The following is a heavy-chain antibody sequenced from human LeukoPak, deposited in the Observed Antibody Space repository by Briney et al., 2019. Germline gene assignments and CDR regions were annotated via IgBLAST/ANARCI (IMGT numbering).Heavy chain of an antibody. D-gene: IGHD6-13*01. V-gene: IGHV1-46*01. CDR1: GYTFTSYY. CDR3: ARGTGIAAAVTSLFQY. CDR2: INPSGATT. Sequence: GASVTVSCKASGYTFTSYYMHWVRQAPGQGLEWMGVINPSGATTSYAQKFQGRVTMTRDTSTSTLYMELSSLRSEDTAVYYCARGTGIAAAVTSLFQYWGQGTLVTVSS. J-gene: IGHJ1*01.